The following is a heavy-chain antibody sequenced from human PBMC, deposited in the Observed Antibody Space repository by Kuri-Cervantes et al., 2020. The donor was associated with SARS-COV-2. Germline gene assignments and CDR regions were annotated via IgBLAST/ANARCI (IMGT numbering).Heavy chain of an antibody. Sequence: GGSLRLSCAASEFTFTKCRMKCVRQAPGKGLEWGSSISSSSCYMYFVDSLKGRLTIFRDNSKNSLFLQMNSLRAEDTAVYYCARDYSSWYKGPFDYWGQGTLVTVSS. CDR2: ISSSSCYM. CDR3: ARDYSSWYKGPFDY. J-gene: IGHJ4*02. V-gene: IGHV3-21*01. CDR1: EFTFTKCR. D-gene: IGHD6-13*01.